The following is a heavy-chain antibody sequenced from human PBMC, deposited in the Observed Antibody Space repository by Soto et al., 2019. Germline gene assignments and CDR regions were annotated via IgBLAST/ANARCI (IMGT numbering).Heavy chain of an antibody. CDR2: ISGGGDTT. V-gene: IGHV3-23*01. D-gene: IGHD3-10*01. CDR1: GFAFNNYA. CDR3: AKGRGGSGSLTPRVDF. J-gene: IGHJ4*02. Sequence: GSLRLSCAASGFAFNNYAMTWVRQAPGKGLEWVSAISGGGDTTSYADSVKGRFTVSRDGSKNTLYLQMSSLRAEDTALYYCAKGRGGSGSLTPRVDFWGQGTLVTVSS.